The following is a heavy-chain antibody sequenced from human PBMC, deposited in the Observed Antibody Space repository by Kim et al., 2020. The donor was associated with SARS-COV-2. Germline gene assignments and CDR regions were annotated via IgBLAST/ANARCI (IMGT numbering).Heavy chain of an antibody. V-gene: IGHV3-48*02. Sequence: TRYYAEPVKGRFTISRDNAKNSLYLQMNSLRDEDTAVYYCARGDNWFDPWGQGTLVTVSS. CDR3: ARGDNWFDP. CDR2: TR. J-gene: IGHJ5*02.